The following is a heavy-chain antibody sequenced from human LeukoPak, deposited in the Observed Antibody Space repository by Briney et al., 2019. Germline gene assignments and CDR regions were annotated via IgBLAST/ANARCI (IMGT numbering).Heavy chain of an antibody. Sequence: ASVKVSCKASGYTFIDNYMHWVRQAPGQGLEWMGWISPESGDTRYAQKFQGRVTMTRDTSITTAYMELSRLTSDDTAVYYCARASGDIVETATMGSYWGQGTLVTVSS. V-gene: IGHV1-2*02. D-gene: IGHD5-18*01. CDR3: ARASGDIVETATMGSY. CDR1: GYTFIDNY. CDR2: ISPESGDT. J-gene: IGHJ4*02.